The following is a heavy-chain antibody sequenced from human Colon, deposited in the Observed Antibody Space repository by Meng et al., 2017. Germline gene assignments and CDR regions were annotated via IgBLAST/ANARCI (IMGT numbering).Heavy chain of an antibody. CDR2: IKEDGSDQ. CDR1: GVTLSTYW. V-gene: IGHV3-7*01. CDR3: ARDSSGYDY. D-gene: IGHD5-12*01. Sequence: GESLKISGAASGVTLSTYWMSWVRQAPGKGLEWVANIKEDGSDQYYVDSVKGRFTISRDNAKNSLYLQMNSLRAEDTAVYYCARDSSGYDYWGQGTLVTVSS. J-gene: IGHJ4*02.